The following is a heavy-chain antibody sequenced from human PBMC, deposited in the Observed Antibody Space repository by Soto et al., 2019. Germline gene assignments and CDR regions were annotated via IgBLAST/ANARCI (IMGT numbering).Heavy chain of an antibody. CDR1: GYTFTSYG. Sequence: ASVKVSCKASGYTFTSYGIIWVRQAPGQGLEWMGWISAYNGNTNCAQKLQGRVTMTTDTSTSTAYMELRSLRSDDTAVYYCASGYSSGSPTGYWGQGTLVTVSS. V-gene: IGHV1-18*01. D-gene: IGHD6-19*01. CDR2: ISAYNGNT. J-gene: IGHJ4*02. CDR3: ASGYSSGSPTGY.